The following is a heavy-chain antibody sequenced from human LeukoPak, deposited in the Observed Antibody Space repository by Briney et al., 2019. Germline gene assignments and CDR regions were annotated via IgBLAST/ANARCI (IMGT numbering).Heavy chain of an antibody. CDR1: GYTFTSYY. Sequence: ASVKVSCKASGYTFTSYYMHWVRQAPGQGLEWMGIINPSGGSTSYAQKFQGRVTMTRDTSTSTVYMELSSLRSEDTAVYYCARGDYEYQLLSRRLWWYFDLWGRGTLVTVSS. CDR2: INPSGGST. V-gene: IGHV1-46*01. D-gene: IGHD2-2*01. J-gene: IGHJ2*01. CDR3: ARGDYEYQLLSRRLWWYFDL.